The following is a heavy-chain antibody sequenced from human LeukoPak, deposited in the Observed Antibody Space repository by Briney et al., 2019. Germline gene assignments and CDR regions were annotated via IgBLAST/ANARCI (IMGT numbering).Heavy chain of an antibody. CDR3: TRLSHVAGAPKVSWFDP. V-gene: IGHV4-38-2*02. D-gene: IGHD1-26*01. CDR2: IYHSGTT. CDR1: AYSISDGFV. Sequence: SETLSLTCTVSAYSISDGFVWGFIRQPPGKGLEWIASIYHSGTTCYNPSLRSRVTMSVDTSNNQFSLKLSSVTAADTAMYFCTRLSHVAGAPKVSWFDPWGQGTLVTVSS. J-gene: IGHJ5*02.